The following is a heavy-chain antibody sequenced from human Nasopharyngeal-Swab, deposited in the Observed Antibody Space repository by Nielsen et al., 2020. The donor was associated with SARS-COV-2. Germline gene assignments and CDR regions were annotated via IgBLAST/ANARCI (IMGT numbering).Heavy chain of an antibody. CDR1: GFTFNSYS. Sequence: GESLKISCTASGFTFNSYSMDWVRQAPGKGLEWLSYISRTSGTKYYADSVKGRFTISRDNAKDALYLEMDSLRADDTAVYYCVRGAVYCSSADCYVHFDYWGQGTLVTVSS. CDR2: ISRTSGTK. J-gene: IGHJ4*02. V-gene: IGHV3-48*04. CDR3: VRGAVYCSSADCYVHFDY. D-gene: IGHD2-2*01.